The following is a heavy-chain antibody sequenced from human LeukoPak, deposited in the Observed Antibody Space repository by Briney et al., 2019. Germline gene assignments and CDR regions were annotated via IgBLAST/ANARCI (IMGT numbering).Heavy chain of an antibody. Sequence: ASVKVSCKASGYTFTSYYMHWVRQAPGQGLEWMGIINPSGGSTSYAQKFQGRVTMTRDTSTSTVYMELSSLRSEDTAVYYCARDLKWELRSTYNWFDPWGQGTLVTVSS. CDR1: GYTFTSYY. V-gene: IGHV1-46*01. CDR3: ARDLKWELRSTYNWFDP. CDR2: INPSGGST. D-gene: IGHD1-26*01. J-gene: IGHJ5*02.